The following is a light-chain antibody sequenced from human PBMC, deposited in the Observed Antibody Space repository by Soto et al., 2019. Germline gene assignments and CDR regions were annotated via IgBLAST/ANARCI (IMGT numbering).Light chain of an antibody. J-gene: IGLJ1*01. CDR1: SSDAGGYNY. V-gene: IGLV2-8*01. CDR3: SSRAGSAPYV. Sequence: QSALTQPPSASGSPGQSVTISCTGTSSDAGGYNYVSWYQQHPGKAPKLMVYEVTKRPSGVPDRFSGSKSGNTASLTVSGLQADDEADYYCSSRAGSAPYVFGPGTKLTVL. CDR2: EVT.